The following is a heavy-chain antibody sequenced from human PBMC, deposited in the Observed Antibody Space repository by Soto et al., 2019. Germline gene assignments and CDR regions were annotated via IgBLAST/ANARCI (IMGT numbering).Heavy chain of an antibody. CDR3: ARGLSIYSGSSTPPNYFDY. V-gene: IGHV3-30-3*01. D-gene: IGHD1-26*01. CDR2: ISYDGSNK. Sequence: VQLVESGGGGVQPGRSLRLSCAASGFTFSSYAMHWVRQAPGKGLECVAGISYDGSNKYYADSVKGPFTISRDNSKNRVYLQMNSLRAEDTAVYYCARGLSIYSGSSTPPNYFDYWGKGTLVTVSS. CDR1: GFTFSSYA. J-gene: IGHJ4*02.